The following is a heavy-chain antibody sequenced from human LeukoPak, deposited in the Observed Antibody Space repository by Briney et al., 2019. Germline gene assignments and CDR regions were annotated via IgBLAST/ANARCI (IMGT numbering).Heavy chain of an antibody. CDR3: AKSRGAYGSGSYYYFDY. Sequence: GGSLRLSCAASGFTFSNYAMSWVRQAPGKGLEWVSAISGSGGSTYYADSVKGRFTISRDNSKNTLYLQMNSLRAEDTAVYYCAKSRGAYGSGSYYYFDYWGQGTLVTVSS. D-gene: IGHD3-10*01. J-gene: IGHJ4*02. V-gene: IGHV3-23*01. CDR2: ISGSGGST. CDR1: GFTFSNYA.